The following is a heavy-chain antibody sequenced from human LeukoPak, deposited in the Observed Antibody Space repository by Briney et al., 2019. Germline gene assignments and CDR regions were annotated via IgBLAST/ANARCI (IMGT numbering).Heavy chain of an antibody. CDR1: GFTFSSYA. D-gene: IGHD3-22*01. Sequence: GGSLRLSCAASGFTFSSYAMSWVRQAPGKGLEWVSAISGSGGSTYYADSVKGRFTISRDNSKNTLYLQMNSLRAEDTAVYYFAKDRHLSTVIVVVITSVDYWGQGTLVTVSS. V-gene: IGHV3-23*01. CDR3: AKDRHLSTVIVVVITSVDY. J-gene: IGHJ4*02. CDR2: ISGSGGST.